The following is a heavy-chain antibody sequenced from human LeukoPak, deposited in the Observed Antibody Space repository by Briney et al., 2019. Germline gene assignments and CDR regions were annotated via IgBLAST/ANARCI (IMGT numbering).Heavy chain of an antibody. Sequence: AGGSLRLSCAASGFTFSSYAMSWVRQAPGKGLEWVSAISGSGGSTYYADSVKGRFTISRDNSKNTLYLQMNSLRAEDTAVYYCAKDGIAAAGTCYFDYWGQGTLVTVSS. V-gene: IGHV3-23*01. D-gene: IGHD6-13*01. CDR1: GFTFSSYA. CDR2: ISGSGGST. J-gene: IGHJ4*02. CDR3: AKDGIAAAGTCYFDY.